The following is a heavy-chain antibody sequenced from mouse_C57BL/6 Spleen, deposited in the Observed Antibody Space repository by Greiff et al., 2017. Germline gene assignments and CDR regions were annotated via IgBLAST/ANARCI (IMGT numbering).Heavy chain of an antibody. Sequence: EVQLQQSGPELVKPGASVKISCKASGYTFTDYYMNWVKQSHGKSLEWIGDINPNNGGTSYNQKFKGKATLTVDKSSSTAYMELRSLTSEDSAVYYCARSLFLRNFDVWGTGTTVTVSS. CDR2: INPNNGGT. V-gene: IGHV1-26*01. J-gene: IGHJ1*03. CDR3: ARSLFLRNFDV. CDR1: GYTFTDYY. D-gene: IGHD1-1*01.